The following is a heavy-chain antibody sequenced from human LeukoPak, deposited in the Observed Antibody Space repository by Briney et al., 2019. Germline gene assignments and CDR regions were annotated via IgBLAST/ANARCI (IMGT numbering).Heavy chain of an antibody. Sequence: SETLSLTCTVSGGSISSHVWSWIRQPPGKGLEWIGYIYHSGGTNYNPSLTSRVPTSVDTSNTQFSLKLSSLTPQDTAVYYCATPWSTGTSYSRFASWGQGPLVTVSS. CDR3: ATPWSTGTSYSRFAS. CDR1: GGSISSHV. J-gene: IGHJ4*02. V-gene: IGHV4-59*08. CDR2: IYHSGGT. D-gene: IGHD1-26*01.